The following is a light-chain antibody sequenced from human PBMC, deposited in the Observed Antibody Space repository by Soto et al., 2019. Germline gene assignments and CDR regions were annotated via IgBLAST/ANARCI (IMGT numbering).Light chain of an antibody. CDR3: QQYYSTPRT. Sequence: DIVMTQSPDSLAVSLGERATINCKSSQSVLYKSNNKNYLAWYQQKPGQPPKLLIYWASTRESGVPDRFSGSGSGADFTLTSSSLQAEDVAGYYCQQYYSTPRTFGQGTKVEIK. CDR2: WAS. J-gene: IGKJ1*01. V-gene: IGKV4-1*01. CDR1: QSVLYKSNNKNY.